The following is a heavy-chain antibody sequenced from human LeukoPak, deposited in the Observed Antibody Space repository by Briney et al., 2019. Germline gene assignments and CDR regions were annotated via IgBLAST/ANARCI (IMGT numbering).Heavy chain of an antibody. Sequence: SETLSLTCTVSGGSISSYYWSWIRQPPGKGLEWIGYIYYSGSTNHNPSLKSRVTISVDTSKNQFSLKLSSVTAADTAVYYCARDLGTDIFDYWGQGTLVTVSS. J-gene: IGHJ4*02. CDR1: GGSISSYY. CDR3: ARDLGTDIFDY. V-gene: IGHV4-59*01. D-gene: IGHD2-21*02. CDR2: IYYSGST.